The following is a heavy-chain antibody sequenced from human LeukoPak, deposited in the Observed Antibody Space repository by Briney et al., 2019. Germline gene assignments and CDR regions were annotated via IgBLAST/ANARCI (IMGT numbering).Heavy chain of an antibody. CDR3: ARGGAPLPWDIVVVPAATPTFDY. CDR1: GFTFSSYA. Sequence: LRLSCAASGFTFSSYAMHWVRQAPGKGLEWVAVISYDGSNKYYADSVKGRFTISRDNSKNPLYLQMNSLRAEDTAVYYCARGGAPLPWDIVVVPAATPTFDYWGQGTLVTVSS. D-gene: IGHD2-2*01. CDR2: ISYDGSNK. J-gene: IGHJ4*02. V-gene: IGHV3-30-3*01.